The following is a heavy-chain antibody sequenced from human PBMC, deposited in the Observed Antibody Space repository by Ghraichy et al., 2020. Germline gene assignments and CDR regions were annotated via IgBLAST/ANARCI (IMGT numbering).Heavy chain of an antibody. CDR2: INHSGST. CDR1: GGSFSGYY. J-gene: IGHJ6*02. CDR3: ARGVIAAAVLYYYYGMDV. V-gene: IGHV4-34*01. D-gene: IGHD6-13*01. Sequence: SETLSLTCAVYGGSFSGYYWSWIRQPPGKGLEWIGEINHSGSTNYNPSLKSRVTISVDTSKNQFSLKLSSVTAAETAVYYWARGVIAAAVLYYYYGMDVWGQGTTVTVSS.